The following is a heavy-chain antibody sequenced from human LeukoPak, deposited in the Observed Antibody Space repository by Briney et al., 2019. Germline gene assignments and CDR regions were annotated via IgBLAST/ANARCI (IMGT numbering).Heavy chain of an antibody. V-gene: IGHV1-69*13. Sequence: SVKVSCKASGGTFSSYAISWVRQAPGQGLEWMGGIIPIFGTANYAQKFQGRVTITADESTSTAYMELSSLRSEDTAVYYCARLTMVRGVIFDDYWGQGTLVTVSS. D-gene: IGHD3-10*01. CDR3: ARLTMVRGVIFDDY. CDR2: IIPIFGTA. J-gene: IGHJ4*02. CDR1: GGTFSSYA.